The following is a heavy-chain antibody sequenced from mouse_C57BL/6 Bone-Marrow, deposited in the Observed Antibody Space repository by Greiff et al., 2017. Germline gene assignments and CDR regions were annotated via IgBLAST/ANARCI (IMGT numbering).Heavy chain of an antibody. CDR2: IDPSDSYT. CDR1: GYTFTSYW. J-gene: IGHJ2*01. CDR3: AREGMADYFDY. Sequence: QVQLQQPGAELVKPGASVKLSCKASGYTFTSYWLQWVQQRPGQGLEWIGEIDPSDSYTNYNQKFKGKATLTVDTSSSTAYMQLSSLTSEDSAVYYCAREGMADYFDYWGQGTTLTVSS. V-gene: IGHV1-50*01. D-gene: IGHD2-10*02.